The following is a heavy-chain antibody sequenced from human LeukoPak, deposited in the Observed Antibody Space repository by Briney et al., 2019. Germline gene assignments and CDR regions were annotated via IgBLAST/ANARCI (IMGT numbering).Heavy chain of an antibody. Sequence: GGSLRLPCAASGFTFSSYWMHWVRQAPGKGPVWVSRINPDGSSTDYADSVKGRFTISRDNAKSTLYLQMNSLRAEDTAVYYCATDGYNYASGGFDSWGQGTLVTVSS. CDR3: ATDGYNYASGGFDS. CDR1: GFTFSSYW. J-gene: IGHJ4*02. CDR2: INPDGSST. D-gene: IGHD5-18*01. V-gene: IGHV3-74*01.